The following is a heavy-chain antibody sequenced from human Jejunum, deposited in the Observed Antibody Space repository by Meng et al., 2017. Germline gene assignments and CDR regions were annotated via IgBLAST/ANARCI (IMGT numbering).Heavy chain of an antibody. Sequence: QVQLQESGPGLVKPSETLSLTCAVYGGSISDYYWTWIRQPPGKGLEWIGEINDSGSTNYNPSLKSRVTISVDTFKSQFYLRVSSVTAADTAVYYCARGNEYSNYGADFWGQGTLVTVSS. CDR1: GGSISDYY. CDR2: INDSGST. D-gene: IGHD4-11*01. V-gene: IGHV4-34*10. J-gene: IGHJ4*02. CDR3: ARGNEYSNYGADF.